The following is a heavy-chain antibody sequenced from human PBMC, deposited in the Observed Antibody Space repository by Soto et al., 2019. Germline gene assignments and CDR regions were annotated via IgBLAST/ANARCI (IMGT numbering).Heavy chain of an antibody. Sequence: GGSLRPSCAAAGFTFDDYAMHWVRPVPGKGLEWVSGINWNSGSIGYGDSVKGRFAISRDNAKNSLHLQMNSLSAEDTAFYYCVKDESINWYSGHFRHWGQGTLVTVSS. D-gene: IGHD6-13*01. CDR1: GFTFDDYA. CDR2: INWNSGSI. V-gene: IGHV3-9*01. CDR3: VKDESINWYSGHFRH. J-gene: IGHJ1*01.